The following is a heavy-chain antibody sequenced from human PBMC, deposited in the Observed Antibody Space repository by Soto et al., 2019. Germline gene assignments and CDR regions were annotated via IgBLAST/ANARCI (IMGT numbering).Heavy chain of an antibody. CDR1: GFTFSSYW. D-gene: IGHD6-19*01. J-gene: IGHJ4*02. CDR3: ARATQWLDIYYFDY. V-gene: IGHV3-7*05. Sequence: GGSLRLSCAASGFTFSSYWMHWVRQAPGKGLEWVANIKQDGSEKYYVDSVKGRFTISRDNAKNSLYLQMNSLRAEDTAVYYCARATQWLDIYYFDYWGQGTLVTVSS. CDR2: IKQDGSEK.